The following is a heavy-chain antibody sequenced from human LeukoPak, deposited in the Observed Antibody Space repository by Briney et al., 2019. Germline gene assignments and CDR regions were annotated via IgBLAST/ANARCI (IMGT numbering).Heavy chain of an antibody. Sequence: GRSLRLSCAASGFTFDDYAMHWVRQAPGKGLEWVSGISWNSGSIGYADSVKGRFTISRDNAKNSLYLQMNSLRAEDMALYYCASMVRGPWGQGTLVTVSS. D-gene: IGHD3-10*01. CDR1: GFTFDDYA. J-gene: IGHJ4*02. CDR3: ASMVRGP. CDR2: ISWNSGSI. V-gene: IGHV3-9*03.